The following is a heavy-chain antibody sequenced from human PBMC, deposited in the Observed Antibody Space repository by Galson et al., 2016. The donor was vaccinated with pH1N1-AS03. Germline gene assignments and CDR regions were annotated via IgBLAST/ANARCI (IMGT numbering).Heavy chain of an antibody. CDR2: INQDGSEK. D-gene: IGHD6-6*01. J-gene: IGHJ4*02. V-gene: IGHV3-7*03. CDR1: GFTFNSYW. Sequence: SLRLSCAASGFTFNSYWMSWVRQAPGKRPEWVAHINQDGSEKYYVDSVKGRFTISRDNAKNSLYLQMNSLRAEDTAVYYWASAPRGSGSSYYFDYWGQGTLVTVSS. CDR3: ASAPRGSGSSYYFDY.